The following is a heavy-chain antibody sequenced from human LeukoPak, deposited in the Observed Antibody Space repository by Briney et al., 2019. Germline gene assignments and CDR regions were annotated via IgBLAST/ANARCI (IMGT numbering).Heavy chain of an antibody. J-gene: IGHJ4*02. Sequence: PGGSLRLSCAASGFTFSSYWMTWVRQAPGKGLEWVANIKQDGSEKYYVDSVKGRFTISRDNAKNTLYLQMNSLRVEDTAVYYCARDYNWNPPDYWGQGTLVTVSS. V-gene: IGHV3-7*01. D-gene: IGHD1-1*01. CDR3: ARDYNWNPPDY. CDR2: IKQDGSEK. CDR1: GFTFSSYW.